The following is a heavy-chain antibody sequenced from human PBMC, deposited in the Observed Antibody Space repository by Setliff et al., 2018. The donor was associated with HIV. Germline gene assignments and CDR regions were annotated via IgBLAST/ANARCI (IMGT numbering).Heavy chain of an antibody. CDR2: IIPSFGTA. V-gene: IGHV1-69*05. CDR1: GGTFSNYA. Sequence: SVKVSCKASGGTFSNYAISWVRQAPGQGLEWVGGIIPSFGTANYAQKFQGRVTITTDESTTTAYMELRSLRSEDTAVYYCARETYYGSGSYLPTEYYYYYMDVWGKGTTVTVSS. J-gene: IGHJ6*03. D-gene: IGHD3-10*01. CDR3: ARETYYGSGSYLPTEYYYYYMDV.